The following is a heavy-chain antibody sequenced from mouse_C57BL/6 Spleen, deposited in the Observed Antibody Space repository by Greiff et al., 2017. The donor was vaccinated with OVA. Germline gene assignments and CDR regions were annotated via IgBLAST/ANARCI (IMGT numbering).Heavy chain of an antibody. CDR3: ANSNYGAWFAY. D-gene: IGHD2-5*01. J-gene: IGHJ3*01. CDR1: GYAFSSYW. CDR2: IYPGDGDT. V-gene: IGHV1-80*01. Sequence: QVQLQQSGAELVKPGASVKISCKASGYAFSSYWMNWVKQRPGKGLAWIGQIYPGDGDTNYNGKFKGKATLTADKSSSTAYMQLSSLTSEDSAVYFCANSNYGAWFAYWGQGTLVTVSA.